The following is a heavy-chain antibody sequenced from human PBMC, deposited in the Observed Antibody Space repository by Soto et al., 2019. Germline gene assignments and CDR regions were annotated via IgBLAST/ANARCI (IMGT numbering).Heavy chain of an antibody. CDR2: IYYSGST. J-gene: IGHJ5*02. Sequence: ETLSLTCTVSGGSISSSSYYWGWIRQPPGKGLEWIGSIYYSGSTYYNPSLKSRVTISVDTSKNQFSLKLSSVTAADTAVYYCARHPIIVGATTDWFDPWGQGTLVTVSS. V-gene: IGHV4-39*01. D-gene: IGHD1-26*01. CDR3: ARHPIIVGATTDWFDP. CDR1: GGSISSSSYY.